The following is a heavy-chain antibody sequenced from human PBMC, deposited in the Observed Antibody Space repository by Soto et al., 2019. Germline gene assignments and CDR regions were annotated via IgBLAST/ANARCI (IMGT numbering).Heavy chain of an antibody. CDR2: ISNYNGDT. D-gene: IGHD3-10*02. Sequence: QVQLVQSGAEVKKPGASVKVSCKASGYTFTSYGISWVRQAPGQGLEWMGWISNYNGDTNYAQKLQGRVTMTTDTFTSTAYMELRSLKSYDTAVYYCTRGGQLFAGNYFDYWGQGTLVTVSS. J-gene: IGHJ4*02. V-gene: IGHV1-18*01. CDR1: GYTFTSYG. CDR3: TRGGQLFAGNYFDY.